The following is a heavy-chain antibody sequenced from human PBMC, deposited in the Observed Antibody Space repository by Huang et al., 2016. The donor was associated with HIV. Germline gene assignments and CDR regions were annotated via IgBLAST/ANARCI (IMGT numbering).Heavy chain of an antibody. Sequence: LLESGGGLVKPGGSLRLSCAASEFTVGDQYFSWRRQAPGRGMEWGSYISSSGGTIQYADSVKGRFTVSRDSARNSVYLQMNRLRVEDTAVYYCAREWGSSGSPFDPWGQGTLVTVSS. J-gene: IGHJ5*02. CDR1: EFTVGDQY. CDR3: AREWGSSGSPFDP. V-gene: IGHV3-11*04. D-gene: IGHD3-22*01. CDR2: ISSSGGTI.